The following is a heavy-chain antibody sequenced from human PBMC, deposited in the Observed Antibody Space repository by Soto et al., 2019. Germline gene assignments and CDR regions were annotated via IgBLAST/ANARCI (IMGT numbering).Heavy chain of an antibody. Sequence: GGSLRLSCTASGFTPSSYGIHWVRQAPGKGLEWVAFISYDGTNKYYADSVKGRFTISRDNYKNTLSLQMNSLRAGDTAVYYCXRESDHSRGNQYYGMDVWGQGTTVTVSS. V-gene: IGHV3-30*03. CDR2: ISYDGTNK. CDR1: GFTPSSYG. CDR3: XRESDHSRGNQYYGMDV. D-gene: IGHD2-2*01. J-gene: IGHJ6*02.